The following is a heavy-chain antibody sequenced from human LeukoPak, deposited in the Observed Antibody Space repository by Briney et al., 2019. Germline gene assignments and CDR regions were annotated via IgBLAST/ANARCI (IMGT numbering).Heavy chain of an antibody. CDR2: ISSSSYYI. CDR1: GFTFSSNY. D-gene: IGHD2/OR15-2a*01. J-gene: IGHJ5*02. Sequence: GGFLRLSCAASGFTFSSNYMTWLRQAPGKGLEWVSSISSSSYYIYYADSVKGRFTISRDNAKNSLYLQMKSLRAEDTAVYYCARGKTSQNIVTRKTYNWFDPWGQGTLVTVSS. V-gene: IGHV3-21*01. CDR3: ARGKTSQNIVTRKTYNWFDP.